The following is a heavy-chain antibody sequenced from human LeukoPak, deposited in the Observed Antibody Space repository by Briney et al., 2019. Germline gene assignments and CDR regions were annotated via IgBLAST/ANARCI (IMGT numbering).Heavy chain of an antibody. V-gene: IGHV4-30-4*01. J-gene: IGHJ4*02. D-gene: IGHD2-15*01. CDR2: IYYSGST. CDR1: GGSISSGDYY. CDR3: AQGQAADY. Sequence: SETLSLTCTVSGGSISSGDYYWRWLRQPPGKGLEWIGYIYYSGSTYYNPSLKSRVTISVDTSKNQFSLRLSSVTAADTAVYYCAQGQAADYWGQGTLVTVSS.